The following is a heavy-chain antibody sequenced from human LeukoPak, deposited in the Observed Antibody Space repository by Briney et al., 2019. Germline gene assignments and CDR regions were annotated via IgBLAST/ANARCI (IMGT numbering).Heavy chain of an antibody. V-gene: IGHV4-59*01. CDR1: GGSISSYY. CDR2: VYYSGST. D-gene: IGHD2-2*03. CDR3: ATGYCSSTSCHSNFDY. J-gene: IGHJ4*02. Sequence: SETLSLTCTVSGGSISSYYGSWIRQPPGKGLEWIGYVYYSGSTNYNPSLKSRVTISVDTSKNQFSLKLSSVTAADTAVYYCATGYCSSTSCHSNFDYWGQGTLVTVSS.